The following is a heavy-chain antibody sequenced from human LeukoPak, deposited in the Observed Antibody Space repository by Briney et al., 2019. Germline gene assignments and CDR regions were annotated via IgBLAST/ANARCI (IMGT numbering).Heavy chain of an antibody. V-gene: IGHV3-7*05. CDR2: IKPDGSEK. J-gene: IGHJ5*02. Sequence: GGSLRVSCVASGFTLSSYWMTWVRQAPGKGLEWVANIKPDGSEKYFADSVRGRFTISRDNVMNSLYLHMNSLRDDDTAVYYCVRGSSGTAVRGVSWAWFDPWGQGTLVTVSS. CDR3: VRGSSGTAVRGVSWAWFDP. CDR1: GFTLSSYW. D-gene: IGHD3-10*01.